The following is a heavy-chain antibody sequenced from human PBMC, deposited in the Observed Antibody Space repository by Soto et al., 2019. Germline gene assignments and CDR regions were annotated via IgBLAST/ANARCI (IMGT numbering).Heavy chain of an antibody. CDR3: AKKEGYSGYDPFAY. CDR2: ISTSGGST. CDR1: GFTFSSYA. D-gene: IGHD5-12*01. J-gene: IGHJ4*02. V-gene: IGHV3-23*01. Sequence: PGGSLRLSCAASGFTFSSYAMSWVRQAPGKGLEWVSAISTSGGSTFYADSVKGRFTISRDNFKNTLYLQMNSLRAEDTAVYYCAKKEGYSGYDPFAYWGQGTLVTVSS.